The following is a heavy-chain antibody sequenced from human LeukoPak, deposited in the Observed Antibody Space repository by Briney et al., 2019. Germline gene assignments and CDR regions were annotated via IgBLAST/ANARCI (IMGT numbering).Heavy chain of an antibody. CDR3: AKGAYYYDSSGYLYYFDY. V-gene: IGHV3-23*01. CDR1: GFTFSSHA. J-gene: IGHJ4*02. D-gene: IGHD3-22*01. CDR2: ISGSGGST. Sequence: GGSLRLSCAASGFTFSSHAMSWVRQAPGKGLEWVSAISGSGGSTYYADSVKGRFTISRDNSKNTLYLQMNSLRAEDTAVYYCAKGAYYYDSSGYLYYFDYWGQGTLVTVSS.